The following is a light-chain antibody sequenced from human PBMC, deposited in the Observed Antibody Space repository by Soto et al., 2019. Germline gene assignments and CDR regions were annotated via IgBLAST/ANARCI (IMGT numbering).Light chain of an antibody. J-gene: IGKJ5*01. CDR2: GAS. Sequence: EIVMTQSPATLSVSPGERATLSCWASQSVGSRLAWYQQKPGQAPRLLISGASSRATGIPDRFSGSGSATDFTLTISRLEPEDFALYYCQHYGTSPITFGQGTRLEIK. V-gene: IGKV3-20*01. CDR1: QSVGSR. CDR3: QHYGTSPIT.